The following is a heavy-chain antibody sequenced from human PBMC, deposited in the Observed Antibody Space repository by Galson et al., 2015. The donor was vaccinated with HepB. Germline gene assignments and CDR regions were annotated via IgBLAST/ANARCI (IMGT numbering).Heavy chain of an antibody. J-gene: IGHJ2*01. CDR3: ARAYYYDSSGYSLGFDL. CDR2: INPNSGGT. V-gene: IGHV1-2*02. Sequence: SVKVSCKASGYTFTGYYMHWVRQAPGQGLEWMGWINPNSGGTNYAQKFQGRVTMTRDTSISTAYMELSRLRSDDTAVYYCARAYYYDSSGYSLGFDLWGRGTLVTVSS. CDR1: GYTFTGYY. D-gene: IGHD3-22*01.